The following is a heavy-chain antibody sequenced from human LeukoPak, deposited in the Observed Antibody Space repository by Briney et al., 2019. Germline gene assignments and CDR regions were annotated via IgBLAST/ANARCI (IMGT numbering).Heavy chain of an antibody. CDR1: GGSISSYY. J-gene: IGHJ3*02. Sequence: SETLSLTCTVSGGSISSYYWSWIRQPPGKGLEWIGYIYYSGSTNYNPSLKSRVTISVDTSKNQFSLKLSPVTAADTAVYYCARVDGYNLDDAFDIWGQGTMVTVSS. V-gene: IGHV4-59*01. D-gene: IGHD5-24*01. CDR3: ARVDGYNLDDAFDI. CDR2: IYYSGST.